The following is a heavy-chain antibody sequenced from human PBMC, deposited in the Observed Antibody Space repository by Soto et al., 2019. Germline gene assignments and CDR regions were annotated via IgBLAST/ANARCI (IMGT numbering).Heavy chain of an antibody. J-gene: IGHJ4*02. CDR1: GFTFSSYA. CDR2: ISGSGGST. D-gene: IGHD1-1*01. CDR3: AKSSGGTGTSPAYDY. Sequence: GGSLRLSCAASGFTFSSYAMSWVRQAPGKGLEWVSAISGSGGSTYYADSVKGRFTISRDNSKNTLYLQMNSLRAEDTAVYYCAKSSGGTGTSPAYDYWGQGTLVTVSS. V-gene: IGHV3-23*01.